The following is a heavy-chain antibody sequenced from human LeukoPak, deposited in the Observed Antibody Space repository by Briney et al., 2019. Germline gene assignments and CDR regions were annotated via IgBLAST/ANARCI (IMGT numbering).Heavy chain of an antibody. CDR2: IYYSGST. CDR1: GGSISSYY. CDR3: ARQTSCSSTSRYVRAFDI. V-gene: IGHV4-59*08. Sequence: KPSETLSLTCTVSGGSISSYYWSWIRQPPGKGLEWIGYIYYSGSTNYNPSLKSRVTISVDTSKNQFSLKLSSVTAADTAVYYCARQTSCSSTSRYVRAFDIWGQGTMVTVSS. D-gene: IGHD2-2*01. J-gene: IGHJ3*02.